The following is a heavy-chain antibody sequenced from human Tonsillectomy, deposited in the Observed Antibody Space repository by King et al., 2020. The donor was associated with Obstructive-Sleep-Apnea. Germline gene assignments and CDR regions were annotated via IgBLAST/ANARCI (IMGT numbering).Heavy chain of an antibody. CDR1: GGSISSSSYY. J-gene: IGHJ4*02. V-gene: IGHV4-39*07. D-gene: IGHD3-3*01. CDR3: ARGQRSGYYYFDH. Sequence: QLQESGPGLVKPSETLSLTCTVSGGSISSSSYYWGWVRQPPGKGLGGIGSIYYRWSTYYNPSLKSRVTISVDTSKNQFSLELSSVTAADTAVFHCARGQRSGYYYFDHWGQGTLVTVSS. CDR2: IYYRWST.